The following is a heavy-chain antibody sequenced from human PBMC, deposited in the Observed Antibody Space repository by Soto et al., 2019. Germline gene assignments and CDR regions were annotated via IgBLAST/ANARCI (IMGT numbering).Heavy chain of an antibody. CDR1: GFTFSSYG. CDR3: ARDNYCSSGSCHEIDY. CDR2: IWYDGNKK. J-gene: IGHJ4*02. Sequence: GGSLRLSCAASGFTFSSYGMHWVRQAPGKGLEWVAVIWYDGNKKYYAYSVKGRFIISRDNSKKTLYLQMNSLRVEDTAVYYCARDNYCSSGSCHEIDYWGQGTLVTVSS. D-gene: IGHD2-15*01. V-gene: IGHV3-33*01.